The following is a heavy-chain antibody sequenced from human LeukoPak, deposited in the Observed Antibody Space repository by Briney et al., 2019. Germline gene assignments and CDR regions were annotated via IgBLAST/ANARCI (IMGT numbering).Heavy chain of an antibody. Sequence: GVSLRLSCTASGFTFGDYAMSWVRQAPGKGLEWVGFIRSKAYGGTTEYAASVKGRFTISRDDSKSIAYLQMNSLKTEDTAVYYCTRVILLWFGESYYFDYWGQGTLVTVSS. CDR1: GFTFGDYA. D-gene: IGHD3-10*01. CDR2: IRSKAYGGTT. CDR3: TRVILLWFGESYYFDY. V-gene: IGHV3-49*04. J-gene: IGHJ4*02.